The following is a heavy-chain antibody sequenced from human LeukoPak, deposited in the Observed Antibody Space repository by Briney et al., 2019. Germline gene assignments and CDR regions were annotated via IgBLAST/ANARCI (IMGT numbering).Heavy chain of an antibody. V-gene: IGHV3-48*03. CDR2: ISSSGSTI. CDR1: GFTFSSYE. D-gene: IGHD3-10*02. Sequence: GGSLRLSCAASGFTFSSYEMNWVRQAPRKGLERVSYISSSGSTIYYADSLKGRFTISRDNAKNSLYLQMNSLRAEDTAVYYCAELGITMIGGVWGKGTTVTISS. J-gene: IGHJ6*04. CDR3: AELGITMIGGV.